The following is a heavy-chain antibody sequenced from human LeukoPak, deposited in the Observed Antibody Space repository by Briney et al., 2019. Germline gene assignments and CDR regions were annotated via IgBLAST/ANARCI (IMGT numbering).Heavy chain of an antibody. CDR2: INHSGST. D-gene: IGHD6-13*01. J-gene: IGHJ5*02. CDR3: ARGRQPHWFDP. V-gene: IGHV4-34*01. Sequence: SSETLSLTCTVSGGSISSYYWSWIRQPPGKGLEWIGEINHSGSTNYNPSLKSRVTISVDTSKNQFSLKLSSVTAADTAVYYCARGRQPHWFDPWGQGTLVTVSS. CDR1: GGSISSYY.